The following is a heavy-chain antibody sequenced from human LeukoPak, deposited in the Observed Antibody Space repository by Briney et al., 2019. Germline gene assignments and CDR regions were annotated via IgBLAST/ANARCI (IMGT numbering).Heavy chain of an antibody. CDR1: GFTFDDYG. D-gene: IGHD6-19*01. CDR3: ARDRYSSGFPYYFDY. CDR2: INWNGGST. V-gene: IGHV3-20*04. Sequence: GGSLRVSCAASGFTFDDYGMSWVRPAPGKGLEWVSGINWNGGSTGYADSVKGRFTISRDNAKNSLYLQMNSLRAEDTALYYCARDRYSSGFPYYFDYWGQGTLVTVSS. J-gene: IGHJ4*02.